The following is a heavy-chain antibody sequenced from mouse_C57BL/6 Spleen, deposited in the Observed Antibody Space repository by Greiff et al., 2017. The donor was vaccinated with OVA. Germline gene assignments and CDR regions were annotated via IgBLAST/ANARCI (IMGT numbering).Heavy chain of an antibody. D-gene: IGHD1-1*01. CDR3: ARSGDYGSSYVWYFDV. V-gene: IGHV1-50*01. CDR1: GYTFTSYW. Sequence: VQLQQSGAELVKPGASVKLSCKASGYTFTSYWMQWVKQRPGQGLEWIGEIDPSDSYTNYNQKFKGKATLTVDTSSSTAYMQLSSLTSEDSAVYYCARSGDYGSSYVWYFDVWGTGTTVTVSS. CDR2: IDPSDSYT. J-gene: IGHJ1*03.